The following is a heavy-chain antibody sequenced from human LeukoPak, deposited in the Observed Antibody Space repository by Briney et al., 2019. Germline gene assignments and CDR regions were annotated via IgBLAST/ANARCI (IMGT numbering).Heavy chain of an antibody. V-gene: IGHV1-2*02. D-gene: IGHD6-13*01. CDR3: ARGKLAAPGRTGYNWFDP. Sequence: ASVKVSCKASGYTFTGYYVHWVRQAPGQGLEWMGWINPNSGGTNYAQKFQGRVTMPRDTSITTAYMELSGLRSDDTAIYYCARGKLAAPGRTGYNWFDPWGQGTLVTVSS. CDR1: GYTFTGYY. J-gene: IGHJ5*02. CDR2: INPNSGGT.